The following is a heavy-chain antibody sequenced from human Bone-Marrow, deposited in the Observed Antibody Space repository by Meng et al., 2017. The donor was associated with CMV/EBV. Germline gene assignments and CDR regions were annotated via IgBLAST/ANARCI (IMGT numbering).Heavy chain of an antibody. Sequence: SGYSFTRYWIGWLPQMPRKCLECMGIIYPGASDTRYSPSFQGQVTISADKSISTAYLQWSSLKASDTAMYYCARPYNSYSSSAFDPWGQGTLVTVSS. J-gene: IGHJ5*02. V-gene: IGHV5-51*01. CDR1: GYSFTRYW. CDR2: IYPGASDT. CDR3: ARPYNSYSSSAFDP. D-gene: IGHD6-6*01.